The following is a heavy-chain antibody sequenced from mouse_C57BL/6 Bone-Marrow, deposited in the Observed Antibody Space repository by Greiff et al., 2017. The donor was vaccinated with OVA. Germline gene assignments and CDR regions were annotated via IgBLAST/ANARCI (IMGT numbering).Heavy chain of an antibody. CDR3: ARDGSSLWYFDV. D-gene: IGHD1-1*01. Sequence: VMLVESGGGLVKPGGSLKLSCAASGFTFSDYGMHWVRQAPEKGLEWVAYISSGSSTIYYADTVKGRFTISRDNAKNTLFLQMTSLRSEDTAMYYCARDGSSLWYFDVWGTGTTVTVSS. CDR2: ISSGSSTI. CDR1: GFTFSDYG. J-gene: IGHJ1*03. V-gene: IGHV5-17*01.